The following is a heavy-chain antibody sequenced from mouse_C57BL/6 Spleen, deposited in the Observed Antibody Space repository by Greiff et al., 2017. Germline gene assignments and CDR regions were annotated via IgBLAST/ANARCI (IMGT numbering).Heavy chain of an antibody. V-gene: IGHV1-39*01. Sequence: EVQLQQSGPELVKPGASVKISCKASGYSFTDYNMNWVQQSNGKSLEWIGEFNPNYGTTSYNHKFKGKATLTVDQSSSTAYMQLNSLTSGDSAVYYCAIGPLITTVVADAMDYWGQGTSVTVSS. D-gene: IGHD1-1*01. CDR2: FNPNYGTT. CDR1: GYSFTDYN. CDR3: AIGPLITTVVADAMDY. J-gene: IGHJ4*01.